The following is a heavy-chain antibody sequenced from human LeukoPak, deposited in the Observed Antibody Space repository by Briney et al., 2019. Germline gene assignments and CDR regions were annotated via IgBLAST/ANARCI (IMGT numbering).Heavy chain of an antibody. D-gene: IGHD6-13*01. CDR3: ARSPPSSSWYDWYFDL. J-gene: IGHJ2*01. V-gene: IGHV1-18*01. CDR1: GYTFTSYG. CDR2: ISAYNGNT. Sequence: ASVKVSCKASGYTFTSYGISWVRQAPGQGLEWMEWISAYNGNTNYAQKLQGRVTMTTDTSTSTAYMELRSLRSDDTAVYYCARSPPSSSWYDWYFDLWGRGTLVTVSS.